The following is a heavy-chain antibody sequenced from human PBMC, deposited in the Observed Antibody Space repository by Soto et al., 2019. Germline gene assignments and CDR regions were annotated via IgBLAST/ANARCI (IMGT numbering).Heavy chain of an antibody. Sequence: PSETLSLTCTVSGGSISSDGYYWTWIRQHPGKGLEWIGYIYYSGSTYYNPSLKSRITISVDTSKNQFSLKLSSVTAADTAVYYCASGSSYANWLDPWGQGTLVTVSS. V-gene: IGHV4-31*03. CDR1: GGSISSDGYY. CDR2: IYYSGST. J-gene: IGHJ5*02. D-gene: IGHD5-18*01. CDR3: ASGSSYANWLDP.